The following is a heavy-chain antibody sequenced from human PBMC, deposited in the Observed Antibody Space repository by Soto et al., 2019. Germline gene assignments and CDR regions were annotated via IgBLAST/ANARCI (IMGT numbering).Heavy chain of an antibody. CDR1: GFTFSDHY. J-gene: IGHJ4*02. CDR2: TRNKANSYTT. D-gene: IGHD5-12*01. V-gene: IGHV3-72*01. Sequence: GGSLRLSCAASGFTFSDHYMDWVRQAPGKGLEWVGRTRNKANSYTTEYAASVKGRFTISRDDSKNSLYLQMNSLKTEDTAVYYCARAEKIGYSGYDLGVFYVYWGQGTLVTVSS. CDR3: ARAEKIGYSGYDLGVFYVY.